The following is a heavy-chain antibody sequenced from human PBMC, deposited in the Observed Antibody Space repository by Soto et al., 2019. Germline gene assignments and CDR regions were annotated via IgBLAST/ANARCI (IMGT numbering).Heavy chain of an antibody. J-gene: IGHJ4*02. CDR2: IYDTGST. V-gene: IGHV4-39*01. Sequence: QLQLLQSGPGLVRPSETLSLTCSVSGGSITSDGYYWGWIRQSPGKGLQWIGSIYDTGSTYYYPSLASRATVSVDTSKNQFSLSLTSVTAADAAVYYCVRGGKFYQQETYYFDYWGQGTLVAVSS. CDR1: GGSITSDGYY. CDR3: VRGGKFYQQETYYFDY. D-gene: IGHD3-16*01.